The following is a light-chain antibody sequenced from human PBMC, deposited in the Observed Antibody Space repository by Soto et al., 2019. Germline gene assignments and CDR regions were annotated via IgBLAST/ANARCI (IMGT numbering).Light chain of an antibody. J-gene: IGKJ2*01. V-gene: IGKV3-15*01. CDR2: GAS. CDR1: QSVGSN. Sequence: EIVMTQSPATLSVSPGERASLSCRASQSVGSNLAWYQRTAGQAPRLLIYGASTRATGIPARFNGSGSGTGVTLTVSSLQSEDFGVCSGHQYTNWPYTFGQGTKLEIK. CDR3: HQYTNWPYT.